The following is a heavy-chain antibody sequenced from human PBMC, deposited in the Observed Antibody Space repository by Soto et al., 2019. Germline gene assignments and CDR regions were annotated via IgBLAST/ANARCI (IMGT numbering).Heavy chain of an antibody. D-gene: IGHD3-3*01. CDR2: IYYSGST. Sequence: QVQLQESGPGLVKPSQTLSLTCTVSGGSISSGGYYWSWIRQHPGKGLEWIGYIYYSGSTYYNPSLKSRVTISVDTSKNQFSLKLSSVTAADTAVYYCARVPNFWSGYSERYYYYYMDVWGKGTTVTVSS. CDR3: ARVPNFWSGYSERYYYYYMDV. J-gene: IGHJ6*03. CDR1: GGSISSGGYY. V-gene: IGHV4-31*03.